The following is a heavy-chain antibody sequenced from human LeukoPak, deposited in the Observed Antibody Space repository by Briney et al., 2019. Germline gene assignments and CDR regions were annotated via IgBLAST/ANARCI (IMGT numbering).Heavy chain of an antibody. CDR2: ISTYNGNT. CDR1: GYTFTSYG. Sequence: GASVKVSCKASGYTFTSYGISWVRQAPGQGLEWMGWISTYNGNTNSAQQLQGRVTLTTDTSTSTAYMELKSLRSDDTALYYCARDAGWLHYKGAFDIWGQGTMVTVSS. CDR3: ARDAGWLHYKGAFDI. J-gene: IGHJ3*02. V-gene: IGHV1-18*01. D-gene: IGHD5-12*01.